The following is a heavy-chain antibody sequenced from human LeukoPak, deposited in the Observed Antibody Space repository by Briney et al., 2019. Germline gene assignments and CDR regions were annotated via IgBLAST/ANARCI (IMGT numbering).Heavy chain of an antibody. CDR2: VNSDGSTT. CDR1: GFPFSNYW. CDR3: AGGYYSSSRFDS. J-gene: IGHJ4*02. Sequence: PGGSLRLSCAASGFPFSNYWMHWVRQAPGKGLVWVSRVNSDGSTTNYADSVKGRFTISRDNAENTLYMRMNSLRPEYTAVYYCAGGYYSSSRFDSWGQGTLVTVSS. D-gene: IGHD6-13*01. V-gene: IGHV3-74*01.